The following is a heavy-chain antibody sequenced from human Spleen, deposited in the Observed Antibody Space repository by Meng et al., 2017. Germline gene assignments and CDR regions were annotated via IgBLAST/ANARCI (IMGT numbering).Heavy chain of an antibody. Sequence: GGSLRLSCAASGFTFSNYAMSWVRQAPGKGLEWVSAIVDSGVSTYYADSVKGRFTISRDNSRSILFMQMNSLRNEDTAVYYCAKDARGYGESPYYFYGVDVWGQGTTVTVSS. CDR2: IVDSGVST. D-gene: IGHD3-10*01. J-gene: IGHJ6*02. CDR1: GFTFSNYA. V-gene: IGHV3-23*01. CDR3: AKDARGYGESPYYFYGVDV.